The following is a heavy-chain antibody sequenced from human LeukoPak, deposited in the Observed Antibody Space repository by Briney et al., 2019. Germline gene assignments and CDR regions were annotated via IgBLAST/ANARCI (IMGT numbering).Heavy chain of an antibody. CDR2: IYPRDSDT. Sequence: GESLQISCKGSGYNFVNHWIGWVRQMPGKGLELMGIIYPRDSDTRYSPSFQGQVTISADKSASTAYLQWSSLKASDTAMYYCARLVGGWYAPLDYWGQGALVIVSS. J-gene: IGHJ4*02. CDR3: ARLVGGWYAPLDY. CDR1: GYNFVNHW. D-gene: IGHD6-19*01. V-gene: IGHV5-51*01.